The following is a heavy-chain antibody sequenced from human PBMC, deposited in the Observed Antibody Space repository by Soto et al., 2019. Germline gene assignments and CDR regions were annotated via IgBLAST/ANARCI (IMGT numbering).Heavy chain of an antibody. D-gene: IGHD2-21*01. CDR2: INWDDDK. J-gene: IGHJ6*02. CDR1: GFSLITTGTC. CDR3: ARMLAGPYYFLAMDV. Sequence: SGPTLVNPTQTLTLTCSLSGFSLITTGTCVTWIRQPPGKALEWLARINWDDDKYYNTSLKTRLTISKDTSGNQVVLTMTNMDPVDTALYYCARMLAGPYYFLAMDVWGQGTTVTV. V-gene: IGHV2-70*11.